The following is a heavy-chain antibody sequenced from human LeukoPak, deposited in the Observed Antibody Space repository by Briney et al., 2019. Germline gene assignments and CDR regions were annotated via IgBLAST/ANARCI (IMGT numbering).Heavy chain of an antibody. CDR1: GFTFSSYA. D-gene: IGHD2-2*01. CDR2: ISGSGGST. V-gene: IGHV3-23*01. CDR3: AKLAGIVVVPAGSVFDP. Sequence: PGGSLRLSCAASGFTFSSYAMSWVRQAPGKGLEWVSAISGSGGSTYYADSVKGRFTISRDNSKNTLYLQMNSLRAEDTAVYYCAKLAGIVVVPAGSVFDPWGQGTLVTVSS. J-gene: IGHJ5*02.